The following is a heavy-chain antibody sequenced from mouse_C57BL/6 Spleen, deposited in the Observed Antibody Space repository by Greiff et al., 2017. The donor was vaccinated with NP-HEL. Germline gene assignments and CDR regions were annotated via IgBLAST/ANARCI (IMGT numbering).Heavy chain of an antibody. CDR3: ARKGIYYDYVGAMDY. J-gene: IGHJ4*01. D-gene: IGHD2-4*01. Sequence: VKLVESGPELVKPGASVKISCKASGYSFTSYYIHWVKQRPGQGLEWIGWIYPGSGNTKYNEKFKGKATLTADTSSSTAYMQLSSLTSEDSAVYYCARKGIYYDYVGAMDYWGQGTSVTVSS. V-gene: IGHV1-66*01. CDR1: GYSFTSYY. CDR2: IYPGSGNT.